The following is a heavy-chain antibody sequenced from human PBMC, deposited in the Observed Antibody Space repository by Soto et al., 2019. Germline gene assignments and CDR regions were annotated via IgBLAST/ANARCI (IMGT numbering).Heavy chain of an antibody. V-gene: IGHV3-23*01. CDR3: ARGIAVAVPYYYGMDV. D-gene: IGHD6-19*01. CDR1: GFTFNFYA. Sequence: PGGSLRLSCAASGFTFNFYAMTWVRQAPGKGLEWVSAIRGSGDITYYADSVKGRFTISRDNPKNTLYLQMNSLRGEDTAVYYCARGIAVAVPYYYGMDVWGQGTTVTVSS. CDR2: IRGSGDIT. J-gene: IGHJ6*02.